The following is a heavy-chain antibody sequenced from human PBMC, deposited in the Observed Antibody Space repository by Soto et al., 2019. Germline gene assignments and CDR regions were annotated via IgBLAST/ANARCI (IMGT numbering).Heavy chain of an antibody. J-gene: IGHJ4*02. Sequence: LETLSLTCTVSDGSISPYYWSWIRQPPGKGLEWIGYIYYAGTTTYNPSLKSRVTISVDTSKNQFSLKLSSVTAADTAVYYCARDGDGYNYWGQGTLVTVSS. CDR2: IYYAGTT. D-gene: IGHD5-12*01. V-gene: IGHV4-59*01. CDR1: DGSISPYY. CDR3: ARDGDGYNY.